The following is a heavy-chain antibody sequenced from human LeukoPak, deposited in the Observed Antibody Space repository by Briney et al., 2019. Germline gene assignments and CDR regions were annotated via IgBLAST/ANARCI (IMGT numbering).Heavy chain of an antibody. J-gene: IGHJ4*02. CDR1: GFTFSSYW. D-gene: IGHD5-12*01. Sequence: GGSLRLSCAASGFTFSSYWMHWVRHAPGKGLVWVSRIVSDGSSATYADSVRGRFTVSRDNAKSTLFLQMNSLTPEDTAVYYCVRDITATPVYWGQGALVTVSS. CDR3: VRDITATPVY. CDR2: IVSDGSSA. V-gene: IGHV3-74*01.